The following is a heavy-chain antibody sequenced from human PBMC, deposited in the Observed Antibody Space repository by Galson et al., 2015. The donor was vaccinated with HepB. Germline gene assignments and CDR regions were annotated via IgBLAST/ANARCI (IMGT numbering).Heavy chain of an antibody. J-gene: IGHJ6*02. CDR1: GGTFSSYA. V-gene: IGHV1-69*06. CDR2: IIPIFGTA. D-gene: IGHD3-16*01. CDR3: ARKWGSRARAAGSYYYYGMDV. Sequence: SVKVSCKASGGTFSSYAISWVRQAPGQGLEWMGGIIPIFGTANYAQKFQGRVTITADKSTSTAYMELSSLRSEDTAVYYCARKWGSRARAAGSYYYYGMDVWGQGTTVTVSS.